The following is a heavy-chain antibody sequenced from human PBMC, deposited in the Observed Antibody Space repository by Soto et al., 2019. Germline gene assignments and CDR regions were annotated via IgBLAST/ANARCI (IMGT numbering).Heavy chain of an antibody. J-gene: IGHJ6*03. D-gene: IGHD2-2*01. CDR2: ISSSSSYI. CDR3: ARGYCSSTSCYLHYYYYMDV. Sequence: GGSLRLSCAASGFTFSSYSMNWVRQAPGKGLEWVSSISSSSSYIYYADSVKGRFTISRDNAKNSLYLQMNSLGAEDTAVYYCARGYCSSTSCYLHYYYYMDVWGKGTTVTVSS. V-gene: IGHV3-21*01. CDR1: GFTFSSYS.